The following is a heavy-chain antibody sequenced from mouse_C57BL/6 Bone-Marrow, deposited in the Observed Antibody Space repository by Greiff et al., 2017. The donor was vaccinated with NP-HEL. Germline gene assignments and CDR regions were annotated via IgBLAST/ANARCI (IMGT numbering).Heavy chain of an antibody. V-gene: IGHV6-6*01. CDR2: IRNKANNHAT. CDR3: TSITTVVDGY. Sequence: EVKVVESGGGLVQPGGSMKLSCAASGFTFSDAWMDWVRQSPEKGLEWVAEIRNKANNHATYYAESVKGRFTISRDDSKSSVYLQMNSLRAEDTGIYYCTSITTVVDGYWGQGTTLTVSS. D-gene: IGHD1-1*01. J-gene: IGHJ2*01. CDR1: GFTFSDAW.